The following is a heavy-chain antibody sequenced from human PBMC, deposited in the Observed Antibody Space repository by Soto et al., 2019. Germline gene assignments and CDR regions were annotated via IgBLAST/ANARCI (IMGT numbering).Heavy chain of an antibody. CDR2: ISYDGSNK. Sequence: GGSLRLSCAASGFTFSSYGMHWARQAPGKGLEWVAVISYDGSNKYYADSVKGRFTISRDNSKNTLYLQMNSLRAEDTAVYYCAKDSAPLSGSYDSWGQGTLVTV. CDR1: GFTFSSYG. V-gene: IGHV3-30*18. CDR3: AKDSAPLSGSYDS. J-gene: IGHJ5*01. D-gene: IGHD1-26*01.